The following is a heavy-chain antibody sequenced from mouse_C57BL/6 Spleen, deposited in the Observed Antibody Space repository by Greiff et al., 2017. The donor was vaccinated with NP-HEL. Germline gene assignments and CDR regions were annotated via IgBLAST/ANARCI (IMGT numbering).Heavy chain of an antibody. Sequence: VQLQQSGPGLVKPSQSLSLTCSVTGYSITSGYYWNWIRQFPGNKLEWMGYISYDGSNNYNPSLKNRISITRDTSKNQVFLKLNSVTTEDTATYYCARDDYGSGYAMDYWGQGTSVTVSS. D-gene: IGHD1-1*01. V-gene: IGHV3-6*01. CDR2: ISYDGSN. CDR1: GYSITSGYY. CDR3: ARDDYGSGYAMDY. J-gene: IGHJ4*01.